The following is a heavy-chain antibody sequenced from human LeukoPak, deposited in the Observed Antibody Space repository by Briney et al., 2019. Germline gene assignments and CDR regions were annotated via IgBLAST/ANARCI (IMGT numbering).Heavy chain of an antibody. CDR2: IDPSDSYT. CDR3: ARHAKAYGSSCDY. Sequence: LGESLRISCKGSGYSFTTYWISWVRQMPGKGLEWMGRIDPSDSYTNYSPSFQGHVTISADKSFSTAYLQWTSLKASDTAMYYCARHAKAYGSSCDYWGPGTLVTVSS. J-gene: IGHJ4*02. V-gene: IGHV5-10-1*01. CDR1: GYSFTTYW. D-gene: IGHD6-13*01.